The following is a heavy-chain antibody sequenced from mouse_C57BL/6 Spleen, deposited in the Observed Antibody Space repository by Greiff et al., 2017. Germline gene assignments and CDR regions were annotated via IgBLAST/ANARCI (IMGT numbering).Heavy chain of an antibody. J-gene: IGHJ4*01. D-gene: IGHD1-2*01. V-gene: IGHV1-82*01. Sequence: QVQLQQSGPELVKPGASVKISCKASGYAFSSSWMNWVKQRPGKGLEWIGRIYPGDGDTNYNGKFKGKTTLTADKSSSTAYMQLSSLTSEDSAVYFCARTRLLRPPYYAMDYWGQGTSVTVSS. CDR2: IYPGDGDT. CDR1: GYAFSSSW. CDR3: ARTRLLRPPYYAMDY.